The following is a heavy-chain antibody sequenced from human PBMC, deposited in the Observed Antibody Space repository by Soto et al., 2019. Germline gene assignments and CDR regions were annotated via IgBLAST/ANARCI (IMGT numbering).Heavy chain of an antibody. CDR3: PRDSSGRGRADY. D-gene: IGHD3-22*01. CDR2: VSSSSSYI. J-gene: IGHJ4*02. Sequence: ELQLVQSGGGLVKPGGSLRLSCAASGFTFSTYTMNWVRQAPGKGLEWVSSVSSSSSYIYYADSVKGRFTISRDNAKNSLYLQMNSLRAEDTAVYYCPRDSSGRGRADYWGQGTLITVSS. CDR1: GFTFSTYT. V-gene: IGHV3-21*02.